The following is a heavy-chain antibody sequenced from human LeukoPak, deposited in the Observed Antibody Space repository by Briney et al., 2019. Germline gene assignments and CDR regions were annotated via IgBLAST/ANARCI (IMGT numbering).Heavy chain of an antibody. Sequence: ASVKVSCKASGYTFSSYGISWVRQASGQGLEWMGWISVDNGNTNYAQNLEGRVTMTTDTSTRTAYVELRSLRSDDTAVYYCARGCGDKYYYYMDVWGKGTTVTVSS. CDR3: ARGCGDKYYYYMDV. J-gene: IGHJ6*03. CDR2: ISVDNGNT. D-gene: IGHD2-21*01. V-gene: IGHV1-18*01. CDR1: GYTFSSYG.